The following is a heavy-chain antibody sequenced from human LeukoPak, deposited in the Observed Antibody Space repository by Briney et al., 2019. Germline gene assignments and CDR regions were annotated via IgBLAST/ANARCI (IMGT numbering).Heavy chain of an antibody. V-gene: IGHV3-30*02. CDR1: GFTFSSYG. J-gene: IGHJ4*02. CDR2: IRYDGSNK. D-gene: IGHD3-9*01. Sequence: GGSLRLSCAASGFTFSSYGMHWVRQAPGKGLEWVAFIRYDGSNKYYVDSVKGRFTISRDNSKNTLYLQMNSLRAEDTAVYYCAEDQGLEPNNDILTGGDYWGQGTLVTVSS. CDR3: AEDQGLEPNNDILTGGDY.